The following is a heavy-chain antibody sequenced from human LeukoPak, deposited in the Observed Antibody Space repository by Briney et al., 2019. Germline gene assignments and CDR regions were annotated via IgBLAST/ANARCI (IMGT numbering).Heavy chain of an antibody. D-gene: IGHD5-12*01. CDR2: SNEDGSTT. Sequence: GGSLRLSCAASGFTFSSNWMHWVRQAPGKGLVWVSRSNEDGSTTNYADSVKGRFTISRDNSKNTLYLQMNSLRAEDTAVYYCAKSGGYSGYEDFDYWGQGTLVTVSS. CDR3: AKSGGYSGYEDFDY. V-gene: IGHV3-74*01. CDR1: GFTFSSNW. J-gene: IGHJ4*02.